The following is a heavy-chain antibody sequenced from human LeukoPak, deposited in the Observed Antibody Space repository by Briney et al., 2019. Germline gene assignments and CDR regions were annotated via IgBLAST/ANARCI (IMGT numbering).Heavy chain of an antibody. CDR3: ARGVAGRYCAGGSCPALVY. J-gene: IGHJ4*02. Sequence: GGSLRLSCAASGFTFSSYAMNWVRQAPGKGLEWVSAVSGNGGTTYYADSVKGRFTISRDNSKNTVNLQINNLRDEDTARYYCARGVAGRYCAGGSCPALVYWGQGTLVTVSS. CDR1: GFTFSSYA. D-gene: IGHD2-15*01. CDR2: VSGNGGTT. V-gene: IGHV3-23*01.